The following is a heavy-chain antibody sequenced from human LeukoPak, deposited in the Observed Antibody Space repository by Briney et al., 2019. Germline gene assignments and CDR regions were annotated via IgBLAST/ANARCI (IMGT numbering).Heavy chain of an antibody. CDR2: IGASGEST. D-gene: IGHD6-19*01. CDR3: AKDRQPDNGWDLDY. J-gene: IGHJ4*02. V-gene: IGHV3-23*01. Sequence: GGSLRLSCAASGFTFSVAAMTWVRQAPGKGPEWVSLIGASGESTYYADSVKGRFTISRDNSKSTLYLQMNSLRAEDTAVYYCAKDRQPDNGWDLDYWGQGTLVTVST. CDR1: GFTFSVAA.